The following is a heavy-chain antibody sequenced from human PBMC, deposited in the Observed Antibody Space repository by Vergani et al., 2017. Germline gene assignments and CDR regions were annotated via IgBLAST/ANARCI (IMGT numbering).Heavy chain of an antibody. Sequence: QVQLVQSGAEVKKPGASVKVSCKASGYTFTNYGITWVRQAPGQGLEWMGWISAYNGNTNDAQKLQGRVTMTTDTSTSTAYMELRSLRSDDTAVYYCARLMPYYDFWSGYDYWGQGTLVTVSS. J-gene: IGHJ4*02. D-gene: IGHD3-3*01. V-gene: IGHV1-18*04. CDR2: ISAYNGNT. CDR3: ARLMPYYDFWSGYDY. CDR1: GYTFTNYG.